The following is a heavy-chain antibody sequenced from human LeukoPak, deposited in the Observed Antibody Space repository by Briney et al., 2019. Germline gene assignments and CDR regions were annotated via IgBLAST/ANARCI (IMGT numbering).Heavy chain of an antibody. CDR1: GITFSSYA. V-gene: IGHV3-48*03. CDR3: AGGPVATTFDY. D-gene: IGHD4-11*01. J-gene: IGHJ4*02. CDR2: ISTVGSTI. Sequence: PGGSLRLSCAASGITFSSYAMHWVRQAPGKGLEWVSYISTVGSTIYYSDSVKGRFTISRDNAKKSLSLQMSNLSAADTAVYYCAGGPVATTFDYWGQGTLVTVSS.